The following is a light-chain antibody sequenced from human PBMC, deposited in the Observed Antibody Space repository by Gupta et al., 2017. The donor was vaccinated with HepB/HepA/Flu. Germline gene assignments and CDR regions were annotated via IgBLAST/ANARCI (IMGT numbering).Light chain of an antibody. J-gene: IGKJ5*01. CDR3: HQCNSAPWNT. V-gene: IGKV1-9*01. CDR2: AAS. Sequence: DIQLTQSPSFLSASVGDRVTITCRASQGISSYLAWYKQKPGKAPKLLISAASTWQRGVPSRFSGSGSGTEXTLTISXLQPEDFATYYCHQCNSAPWNTFGXGTRLQIK. CDR1: QGISSY.